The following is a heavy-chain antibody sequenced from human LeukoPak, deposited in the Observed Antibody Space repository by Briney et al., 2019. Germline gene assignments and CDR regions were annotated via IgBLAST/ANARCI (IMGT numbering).Heavy chain of an antibody. CDR1: GFTFSSYA. CDR3: AKDPRYSGSYGYFQH. V-gene: IGHV3-23*01. Sequence: PGGSLRLSCAASGFTFSSYAMSWVRQAPGKGLEWVSAISGSGGSTYYADSVKGRFTISRDNSKNTLYLQTNSLRAEDTAVYYCAKDPRYSGSYGYFQHWGQGTLVTVSS. J-gene: IGHJ1*01. D-gene: IGHD1-26*01. CDR2: ISGSGGST.